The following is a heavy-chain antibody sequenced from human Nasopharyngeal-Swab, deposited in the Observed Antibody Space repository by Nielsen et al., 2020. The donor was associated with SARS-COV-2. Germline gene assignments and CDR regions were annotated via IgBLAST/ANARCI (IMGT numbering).Heavy chain of an antibody. D-gene: IGHD6-13*01. Sequence: GESLKISCAASGFTFSSYWMHWVRQAPGKGLVWVSRINSDGSSTSYADSVKGRFTISRDNAKNTLYLQMNSLRAEDTAVYYCARGGSYSSSWYPTYWGQGTLVT. CDR1: GFTFSSYW. J-gene: IGHJ4*02. CDR2: INSDGSST. V-gene: IGHV3-74*01. CDR3: ARGGSYSSSWYPTY.